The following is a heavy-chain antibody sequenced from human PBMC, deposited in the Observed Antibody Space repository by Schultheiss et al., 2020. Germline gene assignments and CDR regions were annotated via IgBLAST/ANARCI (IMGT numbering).Heavy chain of an antibody. J-gene: IGHJ6*04. CDR1: GFTFSSYG. D-gene: IGHD3-10*01. Sequence: GGSLRLSCAASGFTFSSYGMHWVRQAPGKGLEWVSAISGSGGSTYYADSVKGRFTISRDNSKNTLYLQMNSLRAEDTAVYYCAKDYYGSGSYPTSHLPHYYYYGMDVWGKGTTVTVSS. CDR2: ISGSGGST. V-gene: IGHV3-23*01. CDR3: AKDYYGSGSYPTSHLPHYYYYGMDV.